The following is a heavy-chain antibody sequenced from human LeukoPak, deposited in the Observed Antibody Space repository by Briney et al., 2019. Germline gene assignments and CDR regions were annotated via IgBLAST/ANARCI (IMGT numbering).Heavy chain of an antibody. CDR1: GFTFSSYW. V-gene: IGHV3-74*01. D-gene: IGHD2-15*01. J-gene: IGHJ3*02. Sequence: GGSLRLSCAASGFTFSSYWMHWVRHAPGKGLVWVSRINSDGSSTSNADSVKGRFTISRDNAKNTLWLQMNSLRAEDTAVYYCARVVVGSPPRAFDIWGQGTMVTVSS. CDR3: ARVVVGSPPRAFDI. CDR2: INSDGSST.